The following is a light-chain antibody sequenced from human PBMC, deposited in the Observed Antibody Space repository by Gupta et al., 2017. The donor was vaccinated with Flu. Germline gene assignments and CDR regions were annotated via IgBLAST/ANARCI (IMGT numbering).Light chain of an antibody. J-gene: IGLJ1*01. CDR1: SSNTGGDYA. CDR2: GNS. CDR3: RSYDGNTTSV. V-gene: IGLV1-40*01. Sequence: QSVLTLPPSVSGAPGQWVTISCTGSSSNTGGDYAVPWYQQQPGTAPKLLIYGNSKRPSGVSNRFSGSKSGTTASLTISGLQAEDEADYYCRSYDGNTTSVFGGGIKVTVL.